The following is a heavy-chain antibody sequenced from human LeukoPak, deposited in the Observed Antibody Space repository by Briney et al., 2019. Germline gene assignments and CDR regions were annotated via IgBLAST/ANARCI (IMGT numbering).Heavy chain of an antibody. CDR1: GYTFTGYY. CDR3: AREYYDFWSIYGMDV. Sequence: ASVKVSCKASGYTFTGYYMHWVRQAPGQGLEWMGWINPNSGGTNYAQKFQGRVTMTRDTSISTAYTELSRLRSDDTAVYYCAREYYDFWSIYGMDVWGQGTTVTVSS. V-gene: IGHV1-2*02. J-gene: IGHJ6*02. D-gene: IGHD3-3*01. CDR2: INPNSGGT.